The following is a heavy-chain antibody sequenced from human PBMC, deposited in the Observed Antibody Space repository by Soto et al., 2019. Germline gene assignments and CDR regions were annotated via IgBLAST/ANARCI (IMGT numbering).Heavy chain of an antibody. CDR2: ISYDGSNK. CDR1: GFTFSSYG. Sequence: QVQLVESGGGVVQPGRSLRLSCAASGFTFSSYGMHWVRQAPGKGLEWVAVISYDGSNKYYADSVKGRFTISRDNSKNTLYLQMNSLRAEDTAVYYCAKVDVGATGIDYWGQGTLVTVSS. V-gene: IGHV3-30*18. D-gene: IGHD1-26*01. J-gene: IGHJ4*02. CDR3: AKVDVGATGIDY.